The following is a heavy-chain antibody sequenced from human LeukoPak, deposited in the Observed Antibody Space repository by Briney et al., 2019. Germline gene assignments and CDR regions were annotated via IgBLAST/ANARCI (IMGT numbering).Heavy chain of an antibody. CDR1: GYTFSTYS. CDR2: ISWGANVI. CDR3: AKEGAVAAHPFDY. D-gene: IGHD6-19*01. V-gene: IGHV3-48*02. J-gene: IGHJ4*02. Sequence: GGSLRLSCAASGYTFSTYSMNWVRQAPGKGPEWLSYISWGANVIYYADSVKGRFTISRDDAKNSLFLQMNSLRDEDTAVYYCAKEGAVAAHPFDYWGQGTLVTVSS.